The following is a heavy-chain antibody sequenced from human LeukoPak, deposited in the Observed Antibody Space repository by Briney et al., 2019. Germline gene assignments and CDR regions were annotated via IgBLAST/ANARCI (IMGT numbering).Heavy chain of an antibody. D-gene: IGHD3-22*01. Sequence: GGSLRLSCAASGFTFSKYAMTWVRQAPGKGLEWVSGISVSGGSTNYADSVKGRFTISRDNSKNTLYLQMNSLRAEDTAVYYCAKSNYFDSGGYYFFDYWGQGTLVTHSS. V-gene: IGHV3-23*01. CDR2: ISVSGGST. CDR1: GFTFSKYA. CDR3: AKSNYFDSGGYYFFDY. J-gene: IGHJ4*02.